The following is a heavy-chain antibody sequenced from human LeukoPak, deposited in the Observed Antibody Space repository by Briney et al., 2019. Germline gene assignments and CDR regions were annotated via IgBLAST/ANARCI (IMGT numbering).Heavy chain of an antibody. CDR3: ARGPFGKATGIDY. J-gene: IGHJ4*02. Sequence: SQTLSLTCTVSGGSISSGSYYWSWIRQPAGKGLEWIGRIYTSGSTSYNPSLKSRVTISVDTSKNQFSLKLSSVTAADTAVYYCARGPFGKATGIDYWGQGTLVTVSS. V-gene: IGHV4-61*02. CDR1: GGSISSGSYY. CDR2: IYTSGST. D-gene: IGHD5-24*01.